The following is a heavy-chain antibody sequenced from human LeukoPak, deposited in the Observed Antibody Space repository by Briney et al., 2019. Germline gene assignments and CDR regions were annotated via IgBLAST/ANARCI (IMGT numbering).Heavy chain of an antibody. V-gene: IGHV5-51*01. J-gene: IGHJ6*01. Sequence: GGSLKIPCKGLGYSFATYWTGWVPQIPGKGLELMGVIYLGDSDTRYSPSFQGQVNISAAKSISTTYLQWNSLKDSDTAIYYCASSIPGTMLRGYGMDVWGRGTTVTVSS. CDR3: ASSIPGTMLRGYGMDV. CDR2: IYLGDSDT. CDR1: GYSFATYW. D-gene: IGHD3-10*01.